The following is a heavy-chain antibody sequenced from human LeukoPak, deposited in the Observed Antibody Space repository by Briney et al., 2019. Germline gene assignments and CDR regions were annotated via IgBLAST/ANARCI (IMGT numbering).Heavy chain of an antibody. CDR1: GGTFSSYA. J-gene: IGHJ6*03. D-gene: IGHD2-2*01. CDR3: ADCSSTSCYYYYYMDV. CDR2: IIPIFGTA. Sequence: SVKVSCKASGGTFSSYAISWVRQAPGQGLEWMGRIIPIFGTANYAQKFQGRVTITTDESTSTAYMELSSLRSEDTAVYYCADCSSTSCYYYYYMDVWCKGTTVTVSS. V-gene: IGHV1-69*05.